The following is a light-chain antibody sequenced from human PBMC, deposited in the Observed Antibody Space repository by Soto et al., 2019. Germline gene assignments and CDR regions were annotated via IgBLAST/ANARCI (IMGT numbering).Light chain of an antibody. CDR3: QQYNHYWT. J-gene: IGKJ1*01. V-gene: IGKV1D-13*01. CDR2: DAS. CDR1: QGIGNA. Sequence: AIQMTQSPSSLSASVGARVTISCRASQGIGNALGWYQQKPGKAPKVLIYDASSLESGVPSRFSGSGSGTEFSLTISSLQPDDFATYYCQQYNHYWTFGQGTKVDIK.